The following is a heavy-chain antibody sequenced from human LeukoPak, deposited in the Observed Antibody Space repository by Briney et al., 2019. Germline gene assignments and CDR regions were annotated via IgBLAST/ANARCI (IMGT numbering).Heavy chain of an antibody. Sequence: GSLRLSCAASGFTFNTYTMNWVRQPPGKGLEWIGEIYHSGSTNYNPSLKSRVTISVDKSKNQFSLKLSSVTAADTAVYYCARLGSAAGMETFDYWGQGTLVTVSS. V-gene: IGHV4-4*02. CDR2: IYHSGST. D-gene: IGHD6-13*01. CDR3: ARLGSAAGMETFDY. J-gene: IGHJ4*02. CDR1: GFTFNTYTM.